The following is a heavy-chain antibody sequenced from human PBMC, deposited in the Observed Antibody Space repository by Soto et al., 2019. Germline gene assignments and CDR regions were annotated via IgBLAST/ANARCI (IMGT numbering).Heavy chain of an antibody. Sequence: SETLSLTCTVSGGYISSSSYSWGWIRQPPGKGLEWIGRIHDSGTTYYNPSLKSRVTISVDTSKNQFSLKLSSVTAADTAVYYCASQIWDFDYWGQGTLVTVSS. CDR3: ASQIWDFDY. CDR1: GGYISSSSYS. CDR2: IHDSGTT. V-gene: IGHV4-39*01. D-gene: IGHD1-26*01. J-gene: IGHJ4*02.